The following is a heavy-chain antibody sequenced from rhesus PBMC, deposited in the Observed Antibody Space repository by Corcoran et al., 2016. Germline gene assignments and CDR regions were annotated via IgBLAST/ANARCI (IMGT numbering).Heavy chain of an antibody. J-gene: IGHJ4*01. CDR1: GYTFTSYG. V-gene: IGHV7-114*01. CDR3: ARLGGGFDY. D-gene: IGHD3-34*01. CDR2: SSTNTGNP. Sequence: QVQLVQSGAEVKQPGASVKVSCKASGYTFTSYGLNWVRQAHGQRLEWMGGSSTNTGNPTYAQGFKERCTVATDTSIRTAYLQSSSLKAEDTAVYYCARLGGGFDYWGQGVLVTVSS.